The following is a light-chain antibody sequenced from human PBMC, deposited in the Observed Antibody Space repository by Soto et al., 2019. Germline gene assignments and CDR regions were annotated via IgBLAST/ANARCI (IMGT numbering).Light chain of an antibody. J-gene: IGKJ1*01. CDR2: KAS. V-gene: IGKV1-5*03. Sequence: DIQMTQSPSTLSASVGDRVTITCRASQSISSWLAWYQQKPGKAPKLLLYKASCLGSGVPSRFSRSESPKESIHTISSLPPDDSATYCCQKYNGLWTFGQGTKVEIK. CDR3: QKYNGLWT. CDR1: QSISSW.